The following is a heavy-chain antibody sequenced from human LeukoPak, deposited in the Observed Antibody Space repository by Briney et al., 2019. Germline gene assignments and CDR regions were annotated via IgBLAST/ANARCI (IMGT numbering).Heavy chain of an antibody. CDR3: ARALRATVTVYYYYGMDV. CDR1: GGSFSGYY. V-gene: IGHV4-34*01. Sequence: SETLSLTCAVYGGSFSGYYWSWIRQPPGKGLEWIGEINHSGSTNYNPSLKSRVTIPVDTSKNQFSLKLSSVTAADTAVYYCARALRATVTVYYYYGMDVWGQGTTVTVSS. J-gene: IGHJ6*02. D-gene: IGHD4-4*01. CDR2: INHSGST.